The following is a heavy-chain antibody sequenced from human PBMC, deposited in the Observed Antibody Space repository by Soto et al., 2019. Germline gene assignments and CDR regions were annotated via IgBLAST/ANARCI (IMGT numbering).Heavy chain of an antibody. D-gene: IGHD3-3*01. CDR3: ARGGDYDFWSGYRNRPKWFDP. J-gene: IGHJ5*02. CDR1: GGSISSGGYS. Sequence: QLQLQESGSGLVKPSQTLSLTCAVSGGSISSGGYSWSWIRQPPGTGLEWIGYIYHSGSTYYNPSLKSRVTISVDRSKNQFSLKLSSVTAADTAVYYCARGGDYDFWSGYRNRPKWFDPWGQGTLVTVSS. CDR2: IYHSGST. V-gene: IGHV4-30-2*01.